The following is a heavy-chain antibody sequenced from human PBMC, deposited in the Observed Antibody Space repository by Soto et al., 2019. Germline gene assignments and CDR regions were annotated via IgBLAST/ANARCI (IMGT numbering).Heavy chain of an antibody. Sequence: QVQLQQWGAGLLKPSETLSLTCAVYGGSFSGYYWSWIRQPPGKGLEWIGEINHSGSTNYNPSLKSRVTISVDASKNQVSLKLSSVTAADTAVYYCAGGLQYSSGWYYDYWGQGTLVTVSS. CDR2: INHSGST. CDR1: GGSFSGYY. CDR3: AGGLQYSSGWYYDY. J-gene: IGHJ4*02. D-gene: IGHD6-19*01. V-gene: IGHV4-34*01.